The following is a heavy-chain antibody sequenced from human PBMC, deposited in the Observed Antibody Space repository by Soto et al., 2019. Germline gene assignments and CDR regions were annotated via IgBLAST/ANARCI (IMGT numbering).Heavy chain of an antibody. Sequence: ASVKVSCKASGYTFTSYGISWVRQAPGQGLEWMGWISAYNGNTNYAQKLQGRVTMTTDTSTSTAYMELRSPRSDDTAVYYCARGKIAVAGTGANWFDPWGQGTLVTVSS. V-gene: IGHV1-18*01. J-gene: IGHJ5*02. D-gene: IGHD6-19*01. CDR3: ARGKIAVAGTGANWFDP. CDR1: GYTFTSYG. CDR2: ISAYNGNT.